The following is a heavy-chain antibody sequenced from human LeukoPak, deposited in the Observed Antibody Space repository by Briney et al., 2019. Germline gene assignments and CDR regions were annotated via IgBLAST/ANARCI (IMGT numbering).Heavy chain of an antibody. CDR3: ARGLPSYYYAFDV. J-gene: IGHJ3*01. Sequence: GGSLRLSFAASGFTFSSYWMHWVRQAPGKGLVWVSRINSDGSSTSYADSVKGRFTISRDNAKNTLYLQMNSLRAEDTAVYYCARGLPSYYYAFDVWGQGTMVTVSS. CDR1: GFTFSSYW. D-gene: IGHD1-26*01. CDR2: INSDGSST. V-gene: IGHV3-74*01.